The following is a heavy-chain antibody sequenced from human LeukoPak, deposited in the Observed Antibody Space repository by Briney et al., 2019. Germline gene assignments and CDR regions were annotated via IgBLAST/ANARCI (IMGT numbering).Heavy chain of an antibody. J-gene: IGHJ5*02. CDR3: ARDYYDSSGYSAEWFDP. CDR2: IYYSGST. CDR1: GGSISSYH. Sequence: SETLSLTCTVSGGSISSYHWSWIRQPPGKGLECIGFIYYSGSTNYNPSLKSRVTISVDTSKNQFSLKLSSVTAADTAVYYCARDYYDSSGYSAEWFDPWGQGTLVTVSS. D-gene: IGHD3-22*01. V-gene: IGHV4-59*12.